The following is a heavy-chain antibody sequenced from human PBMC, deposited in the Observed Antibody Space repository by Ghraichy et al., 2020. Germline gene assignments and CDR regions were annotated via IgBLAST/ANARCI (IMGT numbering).Heavy chain of an antibody. J-gene: IGHJ4*02. D-gene: IGHD3-16*01. CDR2: TYYSGST. CDR1: GGSISSYY. CDR3: ARVPLYSPYYFDY. Sequence: SETLSLTCTVSGGSISSYYWSWILQPPRKGLEWIGFTYYSGSTNYNPSLKSRVTISVDTSKNQFSLKLSSVTAADTAVYYCARVPLYSPYYFDYWGQGTMVTVSS. V-gene: IGHV4-59*01.